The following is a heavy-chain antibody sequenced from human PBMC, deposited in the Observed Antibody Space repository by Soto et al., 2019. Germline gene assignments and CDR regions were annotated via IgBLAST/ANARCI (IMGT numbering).Heavy chain of an antibody. CDR2: INPNSGGT. J-gene: IGHJ5*02. V-gene: IGHV1-2*04. Sequence: GASVKVSCKASGYTFTGYYMHWVRQAPGQGLEWMGWINPNSGGTNYAQKFQGWVTMTRDTSISTAYMELSRLRSDDTAVYYCAIAQYCSGGSCYYWFVPWGQRTLVTVSS. CDR1: GYTFTGYY. D-gene: IGHD2-15*01. CDR3: AIAQYCSGGSCYYWFVP.